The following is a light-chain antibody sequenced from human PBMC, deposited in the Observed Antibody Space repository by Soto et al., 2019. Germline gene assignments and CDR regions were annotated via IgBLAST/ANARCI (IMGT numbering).Light chain of an antibody. Sequence: QSALTQPASVSGSPGQSITISCTGTSSDVGGYNYVSWYQQHPGKAPKLMIFEVSNRPSGVSNRFSGSKSGNTASLTISGLQAEDEADYYCSSYTTRGTLGVFGGGTKLTVL. CDR2: EVS. CDR3: SSYTTRGTLGV. CDR1: SSDVGGYNY. V-gene: IGLV2-14*01. J-gene: IGLJ3*02.